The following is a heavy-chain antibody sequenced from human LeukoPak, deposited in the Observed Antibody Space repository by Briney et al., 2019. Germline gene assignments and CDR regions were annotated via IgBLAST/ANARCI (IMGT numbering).Heavy chain of an antibody. J-gene: IGHJ4*02. Sequence: PGGSLRLSCVASGFTFSNYAMNWVRQAPGKGLEWVSAISGAGGMTYNADSAQGRFTFSRDNSKNTLYLQMNSLRAEDTALYYCATDIKWFGAALFDYCGQGTLVTVSS. D-gene: IGHD3-10*01. V-gene: IGHV3-23*01. CDR3: ATDIKWFGAALFDY. CDR2: ISGAGGMT. CDR1: GFTFSNYA.